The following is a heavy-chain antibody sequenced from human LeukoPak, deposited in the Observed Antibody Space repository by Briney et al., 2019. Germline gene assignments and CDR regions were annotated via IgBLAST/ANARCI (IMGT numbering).Heavy chain of an antibody. CDR2: IYYSGST. CDR1: GGSISSYY. V-gene: IGHV4-59*01. D-gene: IGHD3-16*01. CDR3: ARGGSFNYYYYYMDV. J-gene: IGHJ6*03. Sequence: SETLSLTCTVSGGSISSYYWSWIRQPPGKGLEWIGYIYYSGSTNYNPSLKSRVTISVDTSKNQFSLKLSSVTAADTAVYYCARGGSFNYYYYYMDVWGKRTTVTVSS.